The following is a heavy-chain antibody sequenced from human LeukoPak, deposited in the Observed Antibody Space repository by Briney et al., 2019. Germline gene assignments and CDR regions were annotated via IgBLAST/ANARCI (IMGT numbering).Heavy chain of an antibody. CDR2: IYYSGST. J-gene: IGHJ5*02. D-gene: IGHD6-6*01. Sequence: SETLSLTCTVSGGSISSYYWSWIRQPPGKGLEWIGYIYYSGSTNYNPSLKSRVTILADTSKNQFSLKLSSVTAADTAVYYCARDLGDSSSSYRFDPWGREPWSPSPQ. V-gene: IGHV4-59*01. CDR3: ARDLGDSSSSYRFDP. CDR1: GGSISSYY.